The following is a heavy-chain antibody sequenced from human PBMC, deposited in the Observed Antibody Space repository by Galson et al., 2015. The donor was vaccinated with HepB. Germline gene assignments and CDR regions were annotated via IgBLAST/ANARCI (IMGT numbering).Heavy chain of an antibody. D-gene: IGHD3-22*01. J-gene: IGHJ4*02. Sequence: SVKVSCKASGYTLTNYGFSWVRQAPGQGLEWMGWISAYNGNTNYAQKLQGRVTTTTDTSTSTAYMELRSLRSDDTAVYYCARALSDYYDTSCRPFDYWGQGTLVTVSS. CDR2: ISAYNGNT. CDR1: GYTLTNYG. CDR3: ARALSDYYDTSCRPFDY. V-gene: IGHV1-18*04.